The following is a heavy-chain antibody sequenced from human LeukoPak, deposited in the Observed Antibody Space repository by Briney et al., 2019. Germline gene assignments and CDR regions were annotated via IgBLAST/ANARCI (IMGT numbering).Heavy chain of an antibody. Sequence: SQTLSLTCAISGDSVSRNSAAWNWIRQSPSRGLEWLGRTYYRSKWYNDYVVSVKSRITINPDTSKNQFSLQLTSVTPEDTAVYYCARSPYYDFWSGYYKHGYYFDYWGQGTLVTVSS. V-gene: IGHV6-1*01. J-gene: IGHJ4*02. CDR3: ARSPYYDFWSGYYKHGYYFDY. CDR2: TYYRSKWYN. D-gene: IGHD3-3*01. CDR1: GDSVSRNSAA.